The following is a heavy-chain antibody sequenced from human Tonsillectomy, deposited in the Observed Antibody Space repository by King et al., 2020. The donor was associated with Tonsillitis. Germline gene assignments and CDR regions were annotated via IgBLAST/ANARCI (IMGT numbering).Heavy chain of an antibody. CDR3: AKDKITAFDC. CDR2: ISSDGSNK. D-gene: IGHD5-24*01. CDR1: GVTFSNYG. J-gene: IGHJ4*02. V-gene: IGHV3-30*18. Sequence: VQLVESGGGVVQPGRSLRLSCAASGVTFSNYGMHWVRQAPGKGLEWVAVISSDGSNKYYADSVKGRFTISRDNSKNTLYLQMNSLRGEDTAVYYCAKDKITAFDCWGQGTLVTVSS.